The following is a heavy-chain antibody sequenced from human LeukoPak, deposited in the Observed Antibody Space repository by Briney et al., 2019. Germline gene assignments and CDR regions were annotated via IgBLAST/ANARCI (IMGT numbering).Heavy chain of an antibody. V-gene: IGHV3-23*01. CDR2: ISGSGGST. Sequence: GGSLRLSCAASGFTFSSYAMSWVRQAPGKGLEWVSAISGSGGSTYYADSVKGRFTISRDNSKNTLYLQMSSLRSEDTAVYYCATGGSYIFTWFDPWGQGTLVTVSS. J-gene: IGHJ5*02. D-gene: IGHD1-26*01. CDR3: ATGGSYIFTWFDP. CDR1: GFTFSSYA.